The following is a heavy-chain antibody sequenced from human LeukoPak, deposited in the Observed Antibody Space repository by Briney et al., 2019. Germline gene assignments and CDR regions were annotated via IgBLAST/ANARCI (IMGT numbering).Heavy chain of an antibody. V-gene: IGHV4-39*07. D-gene: IGHD3-3*01. CDR3: ARGRSHDFWSGYYFGSDYYGMDV. CDR2: IYYSGST. Sequence: PSETLSLTCTVSGGSISSSSYYWGWIRQPPGKGLEWIGSIYYSGSTYFNPSLKSRVTISVDRSKSQFSLKLSSVTAADTAVYYCARGRSHDFWSGYYFGSDYYGMDVWGQGTTVTVSS. CDR1: GGSISSSSYY. J-gene: IGHJ6*02.